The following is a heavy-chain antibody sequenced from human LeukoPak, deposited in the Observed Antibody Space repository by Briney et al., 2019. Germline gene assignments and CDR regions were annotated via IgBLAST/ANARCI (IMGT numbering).Heavy chain of an antibody. Sequence: ASVKVSCKASGYTFTSYYMHWVRQAPGQGLEWMGIINPSGGSTSYAQKFQGRVTMTRDMSTSTVYMELSSLRSEDTAVYYCVRQNDYSNYDVPYYYYYMDVWGKGTTVTVSS. CDR1: GYTFTSYY. J-gene: IGHJ6*03. V-gene: IGHV1-46*01. D-gene: IGHD4-11*01. CDR2: INPSGGST. CDR3: VRQNDYSNYDVPYYYYYMDV.